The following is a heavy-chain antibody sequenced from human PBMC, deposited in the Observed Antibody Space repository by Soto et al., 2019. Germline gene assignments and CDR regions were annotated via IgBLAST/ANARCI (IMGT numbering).Heavy chain of an antibody. J-gene: IGHJ4*02. Sequence: GSLRLSCAASGYSISTYWMSWVRQAPGKGLEWVANVKQDGSEEYYVDSVKGRFTISRDNAKNSLYLQMNSLRVEDTAVYYCAALDTAMVKTAAYWSRGTLVTVSS. D-gene: IGHD5-18*01. CDR1: GYSISTYW. V-gene: IGHV3-7*01. CDR2: VKQDGSEE. CDR3: AALDTAMVKTAAY.